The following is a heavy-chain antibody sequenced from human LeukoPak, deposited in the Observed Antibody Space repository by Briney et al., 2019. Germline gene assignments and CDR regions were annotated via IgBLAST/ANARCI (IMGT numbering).Heavy chain of an antibody. D-gene: IGHD4-23*01. CDR3: ARDPYGGNWFDY. V-gene: IGHV3-23*01. CDR1: GFTLSSYA. Sequence: GGSLRLSCAASGFTLSSYAMSWVRQAPGKGLEWVSAISGSGGSTYYADSVKGRFTISRDNSKNTLYLQMNSLRAEDTAVYYCARDPYGGNWFDYWGQGTLVTVSS. J-gene: IGHJ4*02. CDR2: ISGSGGST.